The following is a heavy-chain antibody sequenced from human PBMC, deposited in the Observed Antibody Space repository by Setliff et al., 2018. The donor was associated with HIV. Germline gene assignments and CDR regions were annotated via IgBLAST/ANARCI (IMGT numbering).Heavy chain of an antibody. CDR2: ISASNGNT. D-gene: IGHD2-21*02. V-gene: IGHV1-18*01. CDR1: GYTFSRYG. Sequence: ASVKVSCKASGYTFSRYGITWVRQAPGQGLEWMGWISASNGNTNYAQTFQGRVTMTTDTSTSTAYMELRSLRSDDTAVYYCARAGAEVTSHFDWWGQGTLVTVSS. J-gene: IGHJ4*02. CDR3: ARAGAEVTSHFDW.